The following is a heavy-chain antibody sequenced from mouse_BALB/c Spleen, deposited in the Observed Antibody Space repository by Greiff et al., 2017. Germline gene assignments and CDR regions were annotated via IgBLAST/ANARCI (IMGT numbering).Heavy chain of an antibody. Sequence: EVKLMESGPGLVKPSQSLSLTCTVTGYSITSDYAWNWIRQFPGNKLEWMGYISYSGSTSYNPSLKSRISITRDTSKNRFFLQLNSVTTEDTATYYCARGDYRYDGSFDYWGQGTTLTVSS. CDR1: GYSITSDYA. CDR3: ARGDYRYDGSFDY. D-gene: IGHD2-14*01. J-gene: IGHJ2*01. CDR2: ISYSGST. V-gene: IGHV3-2*02.